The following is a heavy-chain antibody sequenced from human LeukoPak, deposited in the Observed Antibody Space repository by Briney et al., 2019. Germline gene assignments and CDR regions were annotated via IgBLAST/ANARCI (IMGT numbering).Heavy chain of an antibody. J-gene: IGHJ4*02. CDR3: SCNSGAFCPFGY. D-gene: IGHD2/OR15-2a*01. Sequence: SETLSLTCDVSGGSISNTNWWSWVRQPPGQGLEWIGEVSLVGQTNYNPSLNGRVTMSLDESSNQLSLKLTSVTAADTAIYYCSCNSGAFCPFGYWGQGTLVIVPS. CDR1: GGSISNTNW. CDR2: VSLVGQT. V-gene: IGHV4-4*02.